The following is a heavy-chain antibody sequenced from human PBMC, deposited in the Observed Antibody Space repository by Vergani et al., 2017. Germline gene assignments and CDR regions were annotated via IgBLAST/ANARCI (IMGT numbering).Heavy chain of an antibody. CDR2: INHSGST. J-gene: IGHJ4*02. V-gene: IGHV4-34*01. D-gene: IGHD2-2*01. CDR3: SRGQLPPDY. Sequence: QVQLQQWGAGLLKPSETLSLTCAVCGGSFSGYYWSWIRQPPGKGLEWIGEINHSGSTNYNPSLKSRVTISVDTSKNQFSLKLSSVTAADTAVYYCSRGQLPPDYWGQGTLVTVSS. CDR1: GGSFSGYY.